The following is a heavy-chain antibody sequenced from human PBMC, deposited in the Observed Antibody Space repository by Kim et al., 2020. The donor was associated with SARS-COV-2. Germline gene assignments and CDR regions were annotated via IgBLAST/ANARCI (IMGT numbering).Heavy chain of an antibody. CDR2: INHSGST. CDR1: GGSFSGYY. V-gene: IGHV4-34*01. J-gene: IGHJ6*02. D-gene: IGHD3-10*01. Sequence: SETLSLTCAVYGGSFSGYYWSWIRQPPGKGLEWIGEINHSGSTNYNPSLKSRVTISVDTSKNQFSLKLSSVTAADTAVYYCARGPWGPPPPYYYGSGSYYYYYYYGMDVWGQGTTVTVSS. CDR3: ARGPWGPPPPYYYGSGSYYYYYYYGMDV.